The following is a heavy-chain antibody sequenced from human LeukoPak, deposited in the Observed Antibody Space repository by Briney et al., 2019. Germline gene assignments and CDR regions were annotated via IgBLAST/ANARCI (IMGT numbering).Heavy chain of an antibody. D-gene: IGHD3-22*01. J-gene: IGHJ3*02. CDR3: ARAGGGRITMILVAPLRGAFDI. V-gene: IGHV1-69*13. Sequence: ASVKVSCKASGGTFSSYAISWVRQAPGQGLEWMGGIIPIFGTANYAQKFQGRVTITADESTSTAYMELNSLRAEDTAMYYCARAGGGRITMILVAPLRGAFDIWGQGTMVTVSS. CDR1: GGTFSSYA. CDR2: IIPIFGTA.